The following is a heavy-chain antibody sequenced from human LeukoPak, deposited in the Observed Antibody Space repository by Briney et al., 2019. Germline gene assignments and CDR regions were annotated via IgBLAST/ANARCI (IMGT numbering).Heavy chain of an antibody. CDR2: IYYSGST. CDR1: GGSISSYY. J-gene: IGHJ3*02. CDR3: ARDRALSDAFDI. Sequence: SETLSLTCTVSGGSISSYYWSWIRQPPGKGLEWIGYIYYSGSTNYNPSLKSRVTITVDTSKNKFSLKLSTVTAADTAVYYCARDRALSDAFDIWGQGTMVTVSS. V-gene: IGHV4-59*01.